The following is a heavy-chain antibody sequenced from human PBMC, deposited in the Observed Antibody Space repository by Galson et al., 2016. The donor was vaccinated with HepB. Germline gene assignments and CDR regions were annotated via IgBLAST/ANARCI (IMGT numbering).Heavy chain of an antibody. V-gene: IGHV3-23*01. D-gene: IGHD5-18*01. CDR2: ISGSGGRT. J-gene: IGHJ4*02. CDR1: GFTFSNYA. Sequence: SLRLSCAASGFTFSNYAMSWVRQAPGKGLEWVSAISGSGGRTYYADSVKGRFTISRDISRNTLYLQMNSLRAEDTAVYYCAKDWADKAMANFYYWGQGTLVTVPS. CDR3: AKDWADKAMANFYY.